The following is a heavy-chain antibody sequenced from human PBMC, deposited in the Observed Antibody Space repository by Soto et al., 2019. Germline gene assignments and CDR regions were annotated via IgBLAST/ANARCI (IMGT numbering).Heavy chain of an antibody. V-gene: IGHV4-59*01. Sequence: QVQLQESGPGLVKPSETLSLTCTVSGGSISSYYWSWIRQPPGKGLEWIGYIYYSGSTNYNPSLTSRVTIPVDTSKNQFSLKLSSVTAADTAVYYCARAPAPLDSSSWYYFDYWGQGTLVTVSS. D-gene: IGHD6-13*01. CDR3: ARAPAPLDSSSWYYFDY. CDR2: IYYSGST. J-gene: IGHJ4*02. CDR1: GGSISSYY.